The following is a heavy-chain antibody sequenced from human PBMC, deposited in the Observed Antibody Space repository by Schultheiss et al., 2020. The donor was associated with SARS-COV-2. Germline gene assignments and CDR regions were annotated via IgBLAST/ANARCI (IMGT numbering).Heavy chain of an antibody. CDR3: ARERDCSSTSCYTAPDVDYYYYGMDV. Sequence: GGSLRLSCAASGFTFSSYGMHWVRQAPGKGLEWVAVISYDGSNKYYADSVKGRFTISRDNSKNTLYLQMNSLRAEDTAVYYCARERDCSSTSCYTAPDVDYYYYGMDVWGQGTTVTVSS. CDR1: GFTFSSYG. J-gene: IGHJ6*02. D-gene: IGHD2-2*02. CDR2: ISYDGSNK. V-gene: IGHV3-30*03.